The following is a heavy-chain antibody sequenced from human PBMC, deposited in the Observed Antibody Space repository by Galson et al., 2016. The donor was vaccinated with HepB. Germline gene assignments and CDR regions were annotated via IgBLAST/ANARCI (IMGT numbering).Heavy chain of an antibody. CDR1: GFTVSSNY. J-gene: IGHJ6*04. CDR2: IYSNGRT. D-gene: IGHD6-6*01. Sequence: SLRLSCAASGFTVSSNYMNWVRQAPGKGLEWVSIIYSNGRTYYADSVTGRFTVSRDNSKNTLYLQMNSLRAEDTAVYFCARDKRDHASSCALSSGMDVWGKGTTVAVSS. CDR3: ARDKRDHASSCALSSGMDV. V-gene: IGHV3-53*01.